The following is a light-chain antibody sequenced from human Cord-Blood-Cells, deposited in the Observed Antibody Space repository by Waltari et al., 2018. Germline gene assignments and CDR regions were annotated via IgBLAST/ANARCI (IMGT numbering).Light chain of an antibody. V-gene: IGLV1-47*01. J-gene: IGLJ1*01. CDR1: SSNIGSNY. CDR2: RNN. Sequence: QSVLTQPPSESGTPGQRVTISCSGSSSNIGSNYLYWYQQLPGTAPKLLIYRNNQRPSGVPDRFSGSKSGTSASLAISGLRSEDEADYYCAAWDDSLSGYVFGTGTKVTVL. CDR3: AAWDDSLSGYV.